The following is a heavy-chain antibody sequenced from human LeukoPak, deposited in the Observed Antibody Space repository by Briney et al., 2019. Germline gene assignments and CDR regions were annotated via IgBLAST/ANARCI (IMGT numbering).Heavy chain of an antibody. CDR1: GYTFTSYG. CDR3: AREPELERVPRWFDP. Sequence: GASVKVSCKASGYTFTSYGISWVRQAPGQGLEWMGWISAYNGNTNYAQKLQGRVTMTTDTSTSTAYMELRSLRSDDTAVYYCAREPELERVPRWFDPWGQGTLVTVSS. CDR2: ISAYNGNT. V-gene: IGHV1-18*04. J-gene: IGHJ5*02. D-gene: IGHD1-1*01.